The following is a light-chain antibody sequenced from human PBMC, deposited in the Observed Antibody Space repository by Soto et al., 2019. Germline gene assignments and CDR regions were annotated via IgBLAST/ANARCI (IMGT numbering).Light chain of an antibody. J-gene: IGKJ4*01. CDR3: QQRTNWLT. Sequence: EIVLTQSPATLSLSPGERAPLSCRASQSVSSYLAWYQQKPGQAPRLLIYDASNMATGIPARFSGSGSGTDFTLTISSLEPEDFAVYYCQQRTNWLTFGGGTKVDIK. CDR1: QSVSSY. CDR2: DAS. V-gene: IGKV3-11*01.